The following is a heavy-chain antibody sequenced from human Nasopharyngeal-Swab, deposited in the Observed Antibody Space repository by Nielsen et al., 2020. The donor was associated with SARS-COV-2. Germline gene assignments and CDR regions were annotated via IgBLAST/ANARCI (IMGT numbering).Heavy chain of an antibody. J-gene: IGHJ6*02. V-gene: IGHV5-51*01. Sequence: GGSLRLSCKGSGYSFTSYWIAWVRQMPGNVLEWMGIIYPRDSDTRYSPSFQGQVTISADKSISTAYLQWSSLKASDTAMYYCVRPEGVATSFKYYFQYGMDVWGQGTMVTVPS. CDR3: VRPEGVATSFKYYFQYGMDV. CDR1: GYSFTSYW. D-gene: IGHD5-12*01. CDR2: IYPRDSDT.